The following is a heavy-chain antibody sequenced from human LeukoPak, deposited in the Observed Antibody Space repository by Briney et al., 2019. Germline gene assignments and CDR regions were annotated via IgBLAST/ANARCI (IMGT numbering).Heavy chain of an antibody. CDR2: ISGSGGST. CDR3: AKDIPDIVVVVAATGFDY. Sequence: PGGSLRLSCAASGFTFSSYAMSWVRQAPGKGLEWVSAISGSGGSTYYADSVKGRFTISRDNSKNTLYLQMNSLRAEDTAVYYCAKDIPDIVVVVAATGFDYWGQGTLVTVSS. CDR1: GFTFSSYA. D-gene: IGHD2-15*01. J-gene: IGHJ4*02. V-gene: IGHV3-23*01.